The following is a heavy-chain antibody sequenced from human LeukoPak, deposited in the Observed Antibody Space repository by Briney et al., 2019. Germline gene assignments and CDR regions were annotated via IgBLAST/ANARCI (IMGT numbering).Heavy chain of an antibody. Sequence: GGSLRLSCAASGFTFSSYSMNWVRQAPGNGLEWVSSISSSSSYIYYADSVKGRFTISRDNAKNSLYLQMNSLRAEDTAVYYCVSHYDSSGHYLQLDHWGQGTLVTVSS. V-gene: IGHV3-21*01. CDR3: VSHYDSSGHYLQLDH. J-gene: IGHJ1*01. CDR2: ISSSSSYI. D-gene: IGHD3-22*01. CDR1: GFTFSSYS.